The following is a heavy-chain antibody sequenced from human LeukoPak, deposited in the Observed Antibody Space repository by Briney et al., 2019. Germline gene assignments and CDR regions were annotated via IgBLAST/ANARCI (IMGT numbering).Heavy chain of an antibody. D-gene: IGHD4-17*01. Sequence: SETLSLTCTVSGGSISSSSYYWGWIRQPPGKGLEWIGSIYYSGSTYYNPSLKSRVTISVDTSKNQFSLKLSSVTAADTAVYYCARGAPPYGDYEGVDWFDPWGQGTLVTVSS. CDR2: IYYSGST. J-gene: IGHJ5*02. CDR3: ARGAPPYGDYEGVDWFDP. V-gene: IGHV4-39*07. CDR1: GGSISSSSYY.